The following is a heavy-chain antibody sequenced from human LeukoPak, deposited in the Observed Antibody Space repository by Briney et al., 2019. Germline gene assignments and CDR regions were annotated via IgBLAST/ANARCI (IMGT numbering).Heavy chain of an antibody. CDR3: ARELRKRGYSYGYSWDY. V-gene: IGHV1-18*01. CDR2: ISAYNGNT. D-gene: IGHD5-18*01. CDR1: GYTFTSYG. Sequence: ASVKVSCKASGYTFTSYGISWVRQAPGQWLEWVGWISAYNGNTNYAQKLQGRVTMTTDTSTSTAYMELRSLRSDDTAVYYCARELRKRGYSYGYSWDYWGQGTLVTVSS. J-gene: IGHJ4*02.